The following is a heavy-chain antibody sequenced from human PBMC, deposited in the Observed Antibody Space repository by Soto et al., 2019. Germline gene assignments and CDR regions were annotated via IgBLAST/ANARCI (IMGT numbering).Heavy chain of an antibody. CDR2: IYTAGGT. Sequence: PRLSCAASGFTVSNTYMTWVRQPPGKGLECVSVIYTAGGTNYADSVKGRFIISRDNSKNTLYLQMNSLRAEDTAVYYCARALPVAKGGFDPWGQGTLVTVSS. CDR1: GFTVSNTY. D-gene: IGHD2-2*01. J-gene: IGHJ5*02. V-gene: IGHV3-53*01. CDR3: ARALPVAKGGFDP.